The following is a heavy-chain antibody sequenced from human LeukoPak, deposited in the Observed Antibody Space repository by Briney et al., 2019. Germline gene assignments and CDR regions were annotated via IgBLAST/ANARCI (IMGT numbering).Heavy chain of an antibody. V-gene: IGHV3-74*01. J-gene: IGHJ4*02. CDR3: ARSLGGGGDY. Sequence: GGSLRLSCAASGFTLINYCMHWVRQAPGKGLVCVSRTNNDGSTTNYADSVKGRFTISRDNAKNTLFLQMNSLRAEDTAVYYCARSLGGGGDYWGQGTLVSVFS. D-gene: IGHD3-16*01. CDR1: GFTLINYC. CDR2: TNNDGSTT.